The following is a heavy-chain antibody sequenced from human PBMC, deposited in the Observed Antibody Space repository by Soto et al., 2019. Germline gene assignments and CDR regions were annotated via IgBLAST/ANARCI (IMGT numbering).Heavy chain of an antibody. CDR3: ARAMAPDHSEQ. V-gene: IGHV1-18*01. J-gene: IGHJ4*02. CDR1: GYTFNNYG. CDR2: INAYNGHT. Sequence: QVQLVQSGAEVKQPGASVKVSCKASGYTFNNYGITWVRQAPGQGLEWMGWINAYNGHTNYAQKFQDRVAMTTDTSARTVYMERRSLRSDFTAVIYRARAMAPDHSEQWGEGTRFTVSS.